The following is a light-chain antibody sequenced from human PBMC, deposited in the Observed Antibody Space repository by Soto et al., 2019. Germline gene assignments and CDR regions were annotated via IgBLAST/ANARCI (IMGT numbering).Light chain of an antibody. CDR2: LNSDVSH. CDR1: SGHSSYA. V-gene: IGLV4-69*01. CDR3: QTWGTGILV. Sequence: QTVLTQSPSASASLGASVKLTCTLSSGHSSYAIAWHQQQPEKGPRHLMKLNSDVSHSKGVVIPDRFSGSSSRAERYLTISSLPSEDEADYYCQTWGTGILVFGGGTKVTVL. J-gene: IGLJ3*02.